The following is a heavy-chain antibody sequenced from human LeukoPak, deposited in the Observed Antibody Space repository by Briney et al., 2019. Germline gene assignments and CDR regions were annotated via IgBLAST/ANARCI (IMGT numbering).Heavy chain of an antibody. CDR1: GGYISSRSYS. Sequence: PSETLSLTCSVSGGYISSRSYSWGWIRHSPGKGLEWIGNFHYSGSTYYNPSLKSRVTISVDTSKNQFSLKLSSVTAADTAVYYCARSAAALDYWGQGTLVTVSS. CDR2: FHYSGST. D-gene: IGHD2-15*01. V-gene: IGHV4-39*07. CDR3: ARSAAALDY. J-gene: IGHJ4*02.